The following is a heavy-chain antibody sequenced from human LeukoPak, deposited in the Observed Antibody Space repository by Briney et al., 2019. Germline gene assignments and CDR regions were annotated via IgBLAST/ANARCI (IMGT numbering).Heavy chain of an antibody. Sequence: GGSLRLSCAASGFTFSNYDMHWVRQATGKGLEWVSAIGTAGDTYYQGSVRGRFTMSRENAKNSLYLQMNSLTAGDTVVYYCARGADTHFDYWGQGILVTVSS. J-gene: IGHJ4*02. D-gene: IGHD2-15*01. V-gene: IGHV3-13*04. CDR1: GFTFSNYD. CDR3: ARGADTHFDY. CDR2: IGTAGDT.